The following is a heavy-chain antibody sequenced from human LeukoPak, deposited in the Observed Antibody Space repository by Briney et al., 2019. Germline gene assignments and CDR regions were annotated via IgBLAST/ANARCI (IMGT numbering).Heavy chain of an antibody. D-gene: IGHD6-19*01. CDR1: GFTFSNAW. Sequence: GGSLRLSCAGSGFTFSNAWMNWVRQAPGKGLEWVSVISSGGGSTYYADAVKDRFTISRDNSKNTLYLQMNSLRAEDTAVYYCARRGLSSAWYYFDSWGQGTLVTVSS. J-gene: IGHJ4*02. V-gene: IGHV3-23*01. CDR2: ISSGGGST. CDR3: ARRGLSSAWYYFDS.